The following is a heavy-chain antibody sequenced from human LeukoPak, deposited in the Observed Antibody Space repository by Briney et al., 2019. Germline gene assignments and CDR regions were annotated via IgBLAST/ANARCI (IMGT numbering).Heavy chain of an antibody. CDR3: ARGGSYEIDY. Sequence: DPSQTLSLTCAVSGGSISSGGYSWSWIRQPPGKGLEWIGYIYHSGSTYYNPSLKSRVTISVDRSKNQFSLKLSSVTAADTAVYYCARGGSYEIDYWGQGTLVTVSS. D-gene: IGHD1-26*01. V-gene: IGHV4-30-2*01. CDR2: IYHSGST. J-gene: IGHJ4*02. CDR1: GGSISSGGYS.